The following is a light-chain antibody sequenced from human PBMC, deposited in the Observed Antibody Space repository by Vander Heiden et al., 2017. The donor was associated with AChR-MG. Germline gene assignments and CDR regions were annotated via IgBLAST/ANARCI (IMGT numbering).Light chain of an antibody. CDR1: SLRSYS. CDR2: ANN. Sequence: SSELTQDPAVSVALGQRVRITCQGDSLRSYSASWYQQKPGQAPVLVIYANNKRPSGIPDRFSGSSSGNTASSTTTGTQAEDEADYYCYSRDNSSSHHVVFGGGTKLTVL. V-gene: IGLV3-19*01. J-gene: IGLJ2*01. CDR3: YSRDNSSSHHVV.